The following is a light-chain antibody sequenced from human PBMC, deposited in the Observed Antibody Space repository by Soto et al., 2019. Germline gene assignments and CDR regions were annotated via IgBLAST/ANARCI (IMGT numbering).Light chain of an antibody. CDR3: SSYTSSSPPVV. J-gene: IGLJ1*01. CDR1: SSDVGGYNY. CDR2: EVS. V-gene: IGLV2-14*01. Sequence: QSALTQPASVSGSPGQSITISCTGTSSDVGGYNYVSWYQQHPGKAPKLMIYEVSNRPSGVSNRFSGSKSGNTASLTISGLQAEDEADYYCSSYTSSSPPVVFGTGTKRTV.